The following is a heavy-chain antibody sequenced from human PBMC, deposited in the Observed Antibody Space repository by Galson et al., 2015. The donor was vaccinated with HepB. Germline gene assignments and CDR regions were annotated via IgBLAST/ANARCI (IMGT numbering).Heavy chain of an antibody. V-gene: IGHV3-30*04. D-gene: IGHD5-18*01. Sequence: SLRLSCAASGFTFSSYAMHWVRQAPGKGLEWVAVISYDGSNKYYADSVKGRFTISRDNSKNTLYLQMNSLRIEDTAVYYCARDGGSGYSYGYYYYYYGMDVWGQGTTVTVSS. CDR3: ARDGGSGYSYGYYYYYYGMDV. CDR2: ISYDGSNK. CDR1: GFTFSSYA. J-gene: IGHJ6*02.